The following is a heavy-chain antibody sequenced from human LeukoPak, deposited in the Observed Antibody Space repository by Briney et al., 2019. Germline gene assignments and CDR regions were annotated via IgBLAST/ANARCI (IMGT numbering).Heavy chain of an antibody. CDR2: ISYDGSNK. CDR3: ARDPGRTGSSLNYYFDY. CDR1: GFTFSSYA. V-gene: IGHV3-30*09. D-gene: IGHD6-13*01. J-gene: IGHJ4*02. Sequence: GGSLRLSCAASGFTFSSYAMHWVRQAPGKGLEWVAVISYDGSNKYYADSVKGRFAISRDNSKNTLYLQMNSLRAEDTAVYYCARDPGRTGSSLNYYFDYWGQGTLVTVSS.